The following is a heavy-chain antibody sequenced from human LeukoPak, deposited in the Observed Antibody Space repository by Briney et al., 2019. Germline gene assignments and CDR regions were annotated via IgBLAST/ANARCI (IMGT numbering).Heavy chain of an antibody. J-gene: IGHJ4*02. V-gene: IGHV3-30*18. Sequence: PGRSLRLSCAASGFTFSSYGMHWVRQAPGKGLEWVAVISYDGSNKYYADSVKGRFTISRDNSKNTLYLQMNSLRAEDTAVYYCAKDTLAYCGGDCYSTDYWGQGTLVTVSS. CDR1: GFTFSSYG. CDR3: AKDTLAYCGGDCYSTDY. D-gene: IGHD2-21*02. CDR2: ISYDGSNK.